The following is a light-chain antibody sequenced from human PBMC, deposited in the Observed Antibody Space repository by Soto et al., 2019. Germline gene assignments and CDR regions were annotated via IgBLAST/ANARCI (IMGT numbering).Light chain of an antibody. Sequence: AIQMTQSPSSLSASVGDRVTITCRASQGIRNDLAWYQQKPGKAPKLLIYAASTLQSGVPSRFSGSGSGTDCTLTISCLQSEDFATYYCQQYYSYPRTLGQGTKVDIK. CDR1: QGIRND. CDR2: AAS. V-gene: IGKV1-6*01. CDR3: QQYYSYPRT. J-gene: IGKJ1*01.